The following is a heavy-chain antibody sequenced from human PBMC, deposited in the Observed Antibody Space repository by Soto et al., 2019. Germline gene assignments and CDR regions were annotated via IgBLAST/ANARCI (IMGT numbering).Heavy chain of an antibody. V-gene: IGHV4-34*01. D-gene: IGHD3-22*01. CDR3: ARGRGGGYYYSVRPFVY. CDR2: INHSGST. CDR1: GGSFSGYY. Sequence: PSETLSLTCAVYGGSFSGYYWSWIRQPPGKGLEWIGEINHSGSTNYNPSLKSRVTISVDTSKNQFSLKLSSVTAADTAVYYCARGRGGGYYYSVRPFVYWGQGTLVTVSS. J-gene: IGHJ4*02.